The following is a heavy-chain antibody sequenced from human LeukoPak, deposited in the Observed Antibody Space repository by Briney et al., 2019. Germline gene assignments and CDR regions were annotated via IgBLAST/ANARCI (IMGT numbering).Heavy chain of an antibody. CDR2: INHSGST. CDR3: ARRENRAHCSSTTPCYYYYGMDV. D-gene: IGHD2-2*01. J-gene: IGHJ6*02. V-gene: IGHV4-34*01. Sequence: SETLPLTCAVYGGSFSGYYWSWIRQPPGKGLEWIGEINHSGSTNYNPSLKSRVTISVDTSKNQFSLKLSSVTAADTAVYYCARRENRAHCSSTTPCYYYYGMDVWGQGTTVTVSS. CDR1: GGSFSGYY.